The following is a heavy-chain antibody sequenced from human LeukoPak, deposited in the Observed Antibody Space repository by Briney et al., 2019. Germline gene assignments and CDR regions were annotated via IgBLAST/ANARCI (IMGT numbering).Heavy chain of an antibody. V-gene: IGHV4-59*01. CDR1: GGSISSYY. D-gene: IGHD3-22*01. Sequence: PSETRSLTCTVSGGSISSYYWSWIRQPPGKGLEWIGYSYYSGSTNYNPSLKSRVTISVDTSKNQFSLKLSSVTAADTAVYYCARVPPPAYDSSGYYLGYWGQGTLVTVSS. CDR2: SYYSGST. CDR3: ARVPPPAYDSSGYYLGY. J-gene: IGHJ4*02.